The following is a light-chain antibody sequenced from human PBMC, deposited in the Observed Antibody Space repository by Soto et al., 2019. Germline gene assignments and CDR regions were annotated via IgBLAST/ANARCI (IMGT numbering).Light chain of an antibody. Sequence: SYELTQPPSVSVAPGQTARISCGGDNIGSKVVHWFQQKPGQAPLLVVYDDRARPSGIPERFSGSNSGNTATLTIRGAEAGDEADYYCQVWDSSRNRVFGGGTKVTVL. V-gene: IGLV3-21*02. CDR3: QVWDSSRNRV. J-gene: IGLJ2*01. CDR1: NIGSKV. CDR2: DDR.